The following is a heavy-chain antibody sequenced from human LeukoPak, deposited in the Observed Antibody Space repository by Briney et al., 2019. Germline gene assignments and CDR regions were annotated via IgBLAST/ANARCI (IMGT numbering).Heavy chain of an antibody. CDR3: AREGGIAAGWETD. Sequence: ASVKVSCKVTGYSFINSGISLVRQARGQGVEWMGWISVNGGYTNFAQSHRDRVTLTTDTSTSTAYLELTDLRSDDTAVYYCAREGGIAAGWETDWGQGTLVTVSS. J-gene: IGHJ4*02. CDR2: ISVNGGYT. D-gene: IGHD6-13*01. V-gene: IGHV1-18*01. CDR1: GYSFINSG.